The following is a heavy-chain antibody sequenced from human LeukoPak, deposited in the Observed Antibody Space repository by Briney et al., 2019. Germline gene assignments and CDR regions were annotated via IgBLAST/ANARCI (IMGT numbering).Heavy chain of an antibody. CDR2: ISSSGSTI. D-gene: IGHD2-15*01. CDR1: GFTFSSYS. CDR3: AGYCSGGSCSEFDY. J-gene: IGHJ4*02. Sequence: GGSLRLSCAASGFTFSSYSMNWVRQAPGKGLEWVSYISSSGSTIYYADSVKGRFTISRDNAKNTLYLQMNSLRAEDTAVYYCAGYCSGGSCSEFDYWGQGTLVTVSS. V-gene: IGHV3-48*04.